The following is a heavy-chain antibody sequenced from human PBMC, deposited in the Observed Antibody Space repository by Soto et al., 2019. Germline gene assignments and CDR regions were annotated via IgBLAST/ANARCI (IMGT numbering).Heavy chain of an antibody. CDR1: GFTFSSYA. D-gene: IGHD2-2*01. CDR2: ISGSGGST. CDR3: AKKPILPLGYCSSTSCPVLQYGMDV. J-gene: IGHJ6*02. V-gene: IGHV3-23*01. Sequence: GGSLRLSCAASGFTFSSYAMSWVRQAPGKGLEWVSAISGSGGSTYYADSVKGRFTISRDNSKNTLYLQRNSLRAEDTAVYYCAKKPILPLGYCSSTSCPVLQYGMDVWGQGTTVTVSS.